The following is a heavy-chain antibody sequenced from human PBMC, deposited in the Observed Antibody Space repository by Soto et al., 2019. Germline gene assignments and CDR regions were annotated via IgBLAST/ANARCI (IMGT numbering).Heavy chain of an antibody. Sequence: GESLKISCKGSAYSFTSYWIGWVRQMPGKGLEWMGIIYPGDSDTRYSPSFQGQVTISADKSISTAYLQWSSLKASDTAMYYCARLRGSQQLLTNYSTDVWGQGTTVTVSS. CDR3: ARLRGSQQLLTNYSTDV. CDR1: AYSFTSYW. CDR2: IYPGDSDT. D-gene: IGHD6-13*01. J-gene: IGHJ6*02. V-gene: IGHV5-51*01.